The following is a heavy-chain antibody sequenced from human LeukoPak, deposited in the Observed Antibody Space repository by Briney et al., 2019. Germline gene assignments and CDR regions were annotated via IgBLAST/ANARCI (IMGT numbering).Heavy chain of an antibody. V-gene: IGHV3-49*03. D-gene: IGHD1-26*01. CDR3: SRVRYSGVGGRFDAFDI. CDR2: LRTKPYGGTT. Sequence: GGSLRLSCTASGFTFGGYAVSWFRRAPGKGLEWVAFLRTKPYGGTTESAASVKGRFSLSRDDSECVAYLQMNNLKTEDTAVYFCSRVRYSGVGGRFDAFDIWGQGTMVTVSS. J-gene: IGHJ3*02. CDR1: GFTFGGYA.